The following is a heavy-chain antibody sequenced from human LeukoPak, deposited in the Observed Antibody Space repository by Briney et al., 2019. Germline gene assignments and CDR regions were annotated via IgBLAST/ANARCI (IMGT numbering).Heavy chain of an antibody. CDR1: GYSFTNYW. CDR2: IYLGDSDT. D-gene: IGHD6-6*01. Sequence: GGSLKISCKDSGYSFTNYWIGWVRQMPGKGLEWMGMIYLGDSDTRYSPSFQGQVTISADRSISTAYLRWSSLKASDTAMYYCARTQDYSSSSGLDHWGQGTLVTVSS. CDR3: ARTQDYSSSSGLDH. J-gene: IGHJ4*02. V-gene: IGHV5-51*01.